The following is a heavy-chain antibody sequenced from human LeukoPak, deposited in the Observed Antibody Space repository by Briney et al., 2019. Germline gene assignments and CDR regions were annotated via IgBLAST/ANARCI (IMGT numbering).Heavy chain of an antibody. CDR2: INPNSGGT. CDR1: GYTFTGYY. J-gene: IGHJ3*02. D-gene: IGHD3-22*01. CDR3: ARSRITMIVVVTQSDAFDI. V-gene: IGHV1-2*02. Sequence: ASVKVSCKASGYTFTGYYMHWVRQAPGQGLEWMGWINPNSGGTNYAQKFQGRVAMTRDTSISTAYMELSRLRSDDTAVYYCARSRITMIVVVTQSDAFDIWGQGTMVTVSS.